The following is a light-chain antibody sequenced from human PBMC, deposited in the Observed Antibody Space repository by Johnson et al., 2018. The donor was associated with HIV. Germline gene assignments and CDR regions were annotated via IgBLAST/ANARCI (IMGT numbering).Light chain of an antibody. V-gene: IGLV1-51*02. Sequence: QLVLTQPPSVSAAPGQKVTISCSGSSSNIGNNYVSWYQQLPGAAPKLLIYENNKRPSGIPDRFSGSKSGTSATLGITGLQTGDEADYYCATWDSSLNFGGVFGTGTKVTVL. CDR2: ENN. CDR3: ATWDSSLNFGGV. CDR1: SSNIGNNY. J-gene: IGLJ1*01.